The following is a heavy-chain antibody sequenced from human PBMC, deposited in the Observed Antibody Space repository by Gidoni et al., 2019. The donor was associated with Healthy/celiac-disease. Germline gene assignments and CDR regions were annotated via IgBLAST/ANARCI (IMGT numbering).Heavy chain of an antibody. J-gene: IGHJ4*02. CDR2: IYTSGST. Sequence: QVQLQESGPGLVKPSQTLSITCTVSGGSISSGSYYWSWIRQPAGKGLEWIGRIYTSGSTNYNPSLKSRVTISVDTSKNQFSLKLSSVTAADTAVYYCARGARFLEGRDDYWGQGTLVTVSS. CDR1: GGSISSGSYY. V-gene: IGHV4-61*02. D-gene: IGHD3-3*01. CDR3: ARGARFLEGRDDY.